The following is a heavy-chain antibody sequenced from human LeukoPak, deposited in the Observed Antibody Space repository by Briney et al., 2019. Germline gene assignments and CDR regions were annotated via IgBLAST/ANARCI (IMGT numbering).Heavy chain of an antibody. CDR3: ARMGVVGVRGDAFDI. CDR1: LGTFSSYA. J-gene: IGHJ3*02. CDR2: IRLMLSIA. D-gene: IGHD1-26*01. Sequence: SSVKVSYKASLGTFSSYAIRGVRPAPGQGLDWMGRIRLMLSIANYDKKFQGNVTITADKSTSTAYMELSSLRSEDTAVYDCARMGVVGVRGDAFDIWGQGTMVTVSS. V-gene: IGHV1-69*04.